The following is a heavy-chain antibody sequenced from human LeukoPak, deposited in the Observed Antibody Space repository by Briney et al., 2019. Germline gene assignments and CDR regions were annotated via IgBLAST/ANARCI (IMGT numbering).Heavy chain of an antibody. V-gene: IGHV1-18*01. J-gene: IGHJ3*02. CDR1: GYTFSSYG. D-gene: IGHD1-26*01. CDR3: ARGRMELSAFDI. CDR2: ISGYNGNT. Sequence: ASVKVSCKASGYTFSSYGISWVRQAPGQGLEWMGWISGYNGNTNYAQKLQGRVTMTTDTSTSTAYMELRSLRSDDTAVYHCARGRMELSAFDIWGQGTMVTVSS.